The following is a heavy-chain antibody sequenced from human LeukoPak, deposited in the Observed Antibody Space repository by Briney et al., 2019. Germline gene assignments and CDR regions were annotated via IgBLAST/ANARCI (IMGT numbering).Heavy chain of an antibody. J-gene: IGHJ4*02. Sequence: PSETLSLTCTVPGGSISSYYWSWLRQPAGKGLEWIGRIYTSGSTNYNPSLKSRVTMSVDTSKNQFSLKLSSVTAADTAVYYCARVTYFDWLQFSFDYWGQGTLVTVSS. CDR3: ARVTYFDWLQFSFDY. CDR2: IYTSGST. D-gene: IGHD3-9*01. V-gene: IGHV4-4*07. CDR1: GGSISSYY.